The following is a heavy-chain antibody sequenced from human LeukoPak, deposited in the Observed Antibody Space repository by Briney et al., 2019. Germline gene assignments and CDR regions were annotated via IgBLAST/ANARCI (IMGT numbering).Heavy chain of an antibody. V-gene: IGHV3-48*01. Sequence: GSLRLSCAASGFTFSSYSMSWVRQAPGKGLEWISYISSSGSATSHADSVKGRFTISRDSAKNSLYLQLNSLRAEDTAVYYCGTRAYWGQGTLVTVSS. J-gene: IGHJ4*02. CDR1: GFTFSSYS. CDR2: ISSSGSAT. CDR3: GTRAY.